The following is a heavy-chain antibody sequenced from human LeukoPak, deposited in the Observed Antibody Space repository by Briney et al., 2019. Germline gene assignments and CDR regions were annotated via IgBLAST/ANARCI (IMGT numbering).Heavy chain of an antibody. CDR2: ISGGSSTI. D-gene: IGHD6-19*01. J-gene: IGHJ4*02. CDR1: GFTLSSYS. CDR3: ARVGSNQWLDY. V-gene: IGHV3-48*01. Sequence: SGGSLRLSCAASGFTLSSYSMNWVRQAPGKGLEWVSYISGGSSTIYNADSVKRRFTISRDNAKNLLYLLMDTLRAEDTAVYYCARVGSNQWLDYWGQGTLVTVSS.